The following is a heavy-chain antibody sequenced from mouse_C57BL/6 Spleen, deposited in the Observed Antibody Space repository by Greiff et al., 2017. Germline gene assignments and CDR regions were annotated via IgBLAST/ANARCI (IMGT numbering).Heavy chain of an antibody. CDR1: GYTFPSYW. CDR3: ARAMDYDYGGAWFAY. Sequence: QLQQPGAELVMPGASVKLSCKASGYTFPSYWMHWVKQRPGQGLEWIGEIDPSDSYTNYNQKFKGKSTLTVDKYSSTAYMPLSSLTSEDSSVYYCARAMDYDYGGAWFAYWGQGTLVTVAA. CDR2: IDPSDSYT. V-gene: IGHV1-69*01. D-gene: IGHD2-4*01. J-gene: IGHJ3*01.